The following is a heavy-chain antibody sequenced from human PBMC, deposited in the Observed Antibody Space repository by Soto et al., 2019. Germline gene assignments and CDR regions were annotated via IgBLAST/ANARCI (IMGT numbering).Heavy chain of an antibody. CDR2: IYSADNT. CDR1: GLSVSSND. V-gene: IGHV3-66*01. Sequence: GGSLRLSCAASGLSVSSNDMSWVRQAPGKGLECVSIIYSADNTFYVDSVKGRFIISRDNAKNTLYLQMNSLRAEDTAVYYCAIDPFGGGDSDWFDPWGQGTLVTVSS. J-gene: IGHJ5*02. D-gene: IGHD2-21*02. CDR3: AIDPFGGGDSDWFDP.